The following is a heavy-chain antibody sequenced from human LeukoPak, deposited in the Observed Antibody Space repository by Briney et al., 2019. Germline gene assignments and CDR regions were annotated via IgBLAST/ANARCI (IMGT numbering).Heavy chain of an antibody. V-gene: IGHV4-59*01. CDR3: ARQERYSSSWYYFDY. CDR1: GGSFSGYY. D-gene: IGHD6-13*01. CDR2: IYYSGST. Sequence: PSETLSLTCAVYGGSFSGYYWSWIRQPPGKGLEWIGYIYYSGSTNYNPSLKSRVTISVDTSKNQFSLKLSSVTAADTAVYYCARQERYSSSWYYFDYWGQGTLVTVSS. J-gene: IGHJ4*02.